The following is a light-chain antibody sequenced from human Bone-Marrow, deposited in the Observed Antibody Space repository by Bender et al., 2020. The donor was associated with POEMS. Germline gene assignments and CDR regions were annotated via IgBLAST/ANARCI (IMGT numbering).Light chain of an antibody. Sequence: SYVLTQPPSVSVAPGQTARISCGGNNIGTKSVHWYQQMSGQAPVLVVYDNSDRPSGTPERFSGSSSGNTATLTISRVEAGDEADYYCQVWDSSTDHHWVFGGGAKLTVL. CDR3: QVWDSSTDHHWV. V-gene: IGLV3-21*02. CDR1: NIGTKS. CDR2: DNS. J-gene: IGLJ3*02.